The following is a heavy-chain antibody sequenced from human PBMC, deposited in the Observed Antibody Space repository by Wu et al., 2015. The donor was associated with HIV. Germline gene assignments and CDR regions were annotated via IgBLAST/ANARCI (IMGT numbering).Heavy chain of an antibody. CDR1: QYTFTAFY. V-gene: IGHV1-2*02. CDR2: INPDSGDT. D-gene: IGHD3-3*01. CDR3: ARDWQFQVTFGDFYMDI. J-gene: IGHJ6*03. Sequence: QVQLVQSGPEVRKPGASVKVSCKASQYTFTAFYIHWVRQAPGQGLEWMGWINPDSGDTKFAQIFKGRISMTRDTSTTTVNLILASLKSNDTATYYCARDWQFQVTFGDFYMDIWGNGTTIVVS.